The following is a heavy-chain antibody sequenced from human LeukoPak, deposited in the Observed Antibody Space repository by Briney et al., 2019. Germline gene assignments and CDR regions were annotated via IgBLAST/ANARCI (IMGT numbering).Heavy chain of an antibody. Sequence: AGGSLRLSCAASGFTFSSYSMNWVRQAPGKGLEWVSYISSSSSTIYYADSVKGRFTISRDNAKNSLYLQMNSLRAEDTAVYYCARAPRGTTKGPYGMDVWGQGTTVTVSS. J-gene: IGHJ6*02. CDR1: GFTFSSYS. CDR2: ISSSSSTI. D-gene: IGHD4-17*01. V-gene: IGHV3-48*04. CDR3: ARAPRGTTKGPYGMDV.